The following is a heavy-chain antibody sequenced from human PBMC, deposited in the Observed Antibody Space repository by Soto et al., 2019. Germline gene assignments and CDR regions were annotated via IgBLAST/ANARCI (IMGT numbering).Heavy chain of an antibody. Sequence: QGTLKESGPTLVKPTQTLTLTCSFSGFSLSTSGVGVGWIRQSPGKALEWLALIYWSGDEHYRPSLKSRLSIIKDTSKNHVVLIMTDMDPVDTATYYCARGLATLPAFAFDIWGQGTMVTVSS. CDR2: IYWSGDE. CDR1: GFSLSTSGVG. J-gene: IGHJ3*02. V-gene: IGHV2-5*01. D-gene: IGHD6-6*01. CDR3: ARGLATLPAFAFDI.